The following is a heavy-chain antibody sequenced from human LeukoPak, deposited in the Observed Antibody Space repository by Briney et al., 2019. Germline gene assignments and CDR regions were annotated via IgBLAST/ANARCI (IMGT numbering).Heavy chain of an antibody. CDR3: ARDPCGGDCYIDY. CDR2: ISYDGSNK. J-gene: IGHJ4*02. V-gene: IGHV3-30-3*01. CDR1: GFTFSSYA. Sequence: QPGGSLRLSCAASGFTFSSYAMPWVHQAPGKGLEWVAVISYDGSNKYYADSVKGRFTISRDNSKNTLYLQMNSLRAEDTAVYYCARDPCGGDCYIDYWGQGTLVTVSS. D-gene: IGHD2-21*02.